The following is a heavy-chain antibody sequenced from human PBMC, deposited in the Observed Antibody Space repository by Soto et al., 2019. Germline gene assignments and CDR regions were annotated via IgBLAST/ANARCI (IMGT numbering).Heavy chain of an antibody. D-gene: IGHD2-15*01. V-gene: IGHV4-59*11. Sequence: QVQLQESGPGLVKPSETLSLTCTVSGGSISNHYWSWIRQPPGKGLEWIGYIYYSGSANYNPSLKSRVTISVDTSKNQFSLKLSSVTAADTAVYYCARAGAATLSDFWGQGTLVTVSS. CDR2: IYYSGSA. CDR1: GGSISNHY. J-gene: IGHJ4*02. CDR3: ARAGAATLSDF.